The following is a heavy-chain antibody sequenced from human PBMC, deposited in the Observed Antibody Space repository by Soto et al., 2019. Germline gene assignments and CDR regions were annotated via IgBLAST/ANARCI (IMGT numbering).Heavy chain of an antibody. CDR2: ISGSGGST. Sequence: EVQLLESGGGLVQPGGSLRLSCAASGFTFSSYAMSWVRQAPGKGLEWVSAISGSGGSTYYADSVKGRFTISRDNSKNTLYLQMDRLRGEDKAVYYRAKGIVVGTAALIRAKALLNLYYYGMDVWGQGTTVTVSS. D-gene: IGHD2-2*01. J-gene: IGHJ6*02. CDR3: AKGIVVGTAALIRAKALLNLYYYGMDV. CDR1: GFTFSSYA. V-gene: IGHV3-23*01.